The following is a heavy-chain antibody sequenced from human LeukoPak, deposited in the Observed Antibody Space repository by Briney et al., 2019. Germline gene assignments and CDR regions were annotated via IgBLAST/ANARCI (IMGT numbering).Heavy chain of an antibody. CDR3: ASPARDSSSSFDY. Sequence: PSETLSLTCAVYGGSFSGYYWSWIRQPPGKGLEWIGEINHSGSTNYNPSPKSRVTISVDTSKNQFSLKLSSVTAADTAVYYCASPARDSSSSFDYWGQGTLVTVSS. V-gene: IGHV4-34*01. CDR1: GGSFSGYY. D-gene: IGHD6-6*01. J-gene: IGHJ4*02. CDR2: INHSGST.